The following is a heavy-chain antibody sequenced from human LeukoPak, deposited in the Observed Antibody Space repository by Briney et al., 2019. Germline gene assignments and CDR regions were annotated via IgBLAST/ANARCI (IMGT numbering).Heavy chain of an antibody. CDR1: GGTFSSYA. V-gene: IGHV1-24*01. CDR3: ATLYSGSYYTAFDI. D-gene: IGHD1-26*01. Sequence: AAVKVSCKASGGTFSSYAISWVRQAPGQGLEWMGGFDPEDGETIYAQKFHGRVTMTEDTSTDTAYMELSSLRSEDTAVYYCATLYSGSYYTAFDIWGQGTMVTVSS. J-gene: IGHJ3*02. CDR2: FDPEDGET.